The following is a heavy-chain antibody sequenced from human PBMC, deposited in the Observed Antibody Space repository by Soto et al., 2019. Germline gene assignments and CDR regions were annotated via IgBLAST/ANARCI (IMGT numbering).Heavy chain of an antibody. CDR2: ISAYNGNT. V-gene: IGHV1-18*01. J-gene: IGHJ6*02. CDR3: PRVKDTPPYYDYYGMDV. Sequence: QVQLVQSGAEVKKPGASVKVSCKASGYTFTSYGISWVRQAPGQGLEGRGWISAYNGNTNNEQKLQGRVTMTNATSTSTGYRDLRCLRPDDPAVYYCPRVKDTPPYYDYYGMDVWGQGTTVTVSS. CDR1: GYTFTSYG.